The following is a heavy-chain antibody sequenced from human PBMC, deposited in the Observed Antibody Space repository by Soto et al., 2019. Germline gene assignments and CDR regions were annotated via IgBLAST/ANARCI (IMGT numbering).Heavy chain of an antibody. D-gene: IGHD3-10*01. CDR1: GYTPTALS. Sequence: ASVKVSCKVSGYTPTALSIHWVRQAPGKGLEWMGGFDPEDGETIYAQKFQGRATMTEDTSTDTAYMELSSLRSEDTAVYYCSSNTMVRGVHDYYVYDMDVWGKGTTVTVSS. V-gene: IGHV1-24*01. CDR2: FDPEDGET. CDR3: SSNTMVRGVHDYYVYDMDV. J-gene: IGHJ6*03.